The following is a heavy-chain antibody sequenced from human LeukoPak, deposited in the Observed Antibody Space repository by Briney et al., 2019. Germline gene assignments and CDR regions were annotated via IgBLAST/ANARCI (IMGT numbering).Heavy chain of an antibody. D-gene: IGHD6-25*01. CDR1: GNTFHSYD. CDR3: SSGHASGD. Sequence: ASVKVSCKASGNTFHSYDINWVRKATGQGLEWVGWMNPNSGNTDYAQKFQGRLTLTSDTSRGTAYLELSSLRSEDTAVYYCSSGHASGDWSQGTPVTVSS. V-gene: IGHV1-8*01. CDR2: MNPNSGNT. J-gene: IGHJ4*02.